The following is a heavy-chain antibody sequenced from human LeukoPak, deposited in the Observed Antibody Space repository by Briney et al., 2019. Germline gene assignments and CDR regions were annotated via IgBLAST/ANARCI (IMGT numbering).Heavy chain of an antibody. Sequence: ASVKVSCKASGYTFTSYDINWVRQATGQGLEWMGWMNPNSGNTGYAQKFQGRVTMTRNTSISTAYMELSSLRSEDTAVYYCARVPGRLLLSRGGRVFDYWGQGTLVTVSS. J-gene: IGHJ4*02. CDR2: MNPNSGNT. CDR1: GYTFTSYD. D-gene: IGHD3-22*01. CDR3: ARVPGRLLLSRGGRVFDY. V-gene: IGHV1-8*01.